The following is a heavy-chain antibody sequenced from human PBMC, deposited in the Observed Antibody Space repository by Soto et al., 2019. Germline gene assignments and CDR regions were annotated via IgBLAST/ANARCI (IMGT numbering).Heavy chain of an antibody. CDR1: GFTFSSYA. J-gene: IGHJ4*02. CDR3: GRCSSTSCHLGADY. CDR2: ISFDGNNK. V-gene: IGHV3-30-3*01. Sequence: QVQLVESGGGVAQPGRSLRLSCAASGFTFSSYALHWVRQAPGRGLEWVALISFDGNNKYYANSVKGRFTISRDNSKNTLYLQMSSLRAEDTAVYYCGRCSSTSCHLGADYWGQGTLVTVSS. D-gene: IGHD2-2*01.